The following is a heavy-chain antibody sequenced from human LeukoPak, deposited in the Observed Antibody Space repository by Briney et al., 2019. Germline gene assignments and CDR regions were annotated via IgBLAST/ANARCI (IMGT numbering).Heavy chain of an antibody. CDR2: IIPIFGTA. V-gene: IGHV1-69*13. D-gene: IGHD5-18*01. Sequence: SVKVSCKASGCTFSSYAISWVRQAPGQGLEWMGGIIPIFGTANYAQKFQGRVTVTADESTSTAYMELSSLRSEDTAVYYCARELANVDTAMVTSWWFDPWGQGTLVTVSS. CDR3: ARELANVDTAMVTSWWFDP. J-gene: IGHJ5*02. CDR1: GCTFSSYA.